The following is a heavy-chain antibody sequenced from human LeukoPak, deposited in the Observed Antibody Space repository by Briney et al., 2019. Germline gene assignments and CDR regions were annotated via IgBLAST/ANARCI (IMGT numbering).Heavy chain of an antibody. V-gene: IGHV1-18*01. J-gene: IGHJ5*02. D-gene: IGHD6-13*01. CDR2: ISAYKGNT. CDR1: GYTFTSSG. CDR3: VRDLAAPINWFDP. Sequence: ASVKVSCKASGYTFTSSGISWVRQAPGQGLEWMGWISAYKGNTNYAQKLQGRVTMTTDTSTSTAYMELSRLRSDDTAVYYCVRDLAAPINWFDPWGQGTLVTVSS.